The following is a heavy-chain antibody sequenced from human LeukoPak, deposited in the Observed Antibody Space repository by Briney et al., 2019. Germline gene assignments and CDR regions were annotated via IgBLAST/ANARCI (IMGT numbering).Heavy chain of an antibody. CDR3: ARDRNRIAAAAPGY. Sequence: GASVKVSCKASGYTFTGYYMHWVRQAPGQGLEWMGWISAYNGNTNYAQKLQGRVTMTTDTSTSTAYMELRSLRSDDTAVYYCARDRNRIAAAAPGYWGQGTLVTVSS. J-gene: IGHJ4*02. V-gene: IGHV1-18*04. CDR1: GYTFTGYY. D-gene: IGHD6-13*01. CDR2: ISAYNGNT.